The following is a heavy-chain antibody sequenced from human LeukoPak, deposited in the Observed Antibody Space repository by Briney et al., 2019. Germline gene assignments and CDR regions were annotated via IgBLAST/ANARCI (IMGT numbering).Heavy chain of an antibody. Sequence: PGRSLRLSCAASGFTFSNYWMHWVRQAPGKGLVWVSRINSDGSSTSYADSVKGRFTISRDNAKNTLYLQLNSLRAEDTAVYYCARGGFCSGGSCPVDYYYYMDVWGKGTTVTVSS. D-gene: IGHD2-15*01. CDR2: INSDGSST. J-gene: IGHJ6*03. CDR1: GFTFSNYW. CDR3: ARGGFCSGGSCPVDYYYYMDV. V-gene: IGHV3-74*01.